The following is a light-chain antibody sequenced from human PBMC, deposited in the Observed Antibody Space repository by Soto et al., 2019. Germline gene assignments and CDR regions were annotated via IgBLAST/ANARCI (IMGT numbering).Light chain of an antibody. CDR3: CSYAGSSTFV. CDR2: EDT. Sequence: QSALTQPASVSGSPGQSITISCTGTSNDVGIYNLVSWYQQHPGKAPKLMIYEDTKRPSGISNRFSGSKSGNTASLTISGYQAEDEADYYCCSYAGSSTFVFGRGTKLNVL. V-gene: IGLV2-23*01. J-gene: IGLJ2*01. CDR1: SNDVGIYNL.